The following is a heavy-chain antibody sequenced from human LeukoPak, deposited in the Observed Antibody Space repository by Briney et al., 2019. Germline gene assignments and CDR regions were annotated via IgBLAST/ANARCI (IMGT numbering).Heavy chain of an antibody. CDR1: GYTFTGYY. Sequence: GASVKVSCKASGYTFTGYYIHWGRQAPGPGLEWMACINPTGGATHYAQKFKGRVTMTRDTFISTAYMELSRLRPDDTAVYSGARGDTTVTYFDYWGQGTMVTVSS. D-gene: IGHD4-17*01. J-gene: IGHJ4*02. V-gene: IGHV1-2*02. CDR2: INPTGGAT. CDR3: ARGDTTVTYFDY.